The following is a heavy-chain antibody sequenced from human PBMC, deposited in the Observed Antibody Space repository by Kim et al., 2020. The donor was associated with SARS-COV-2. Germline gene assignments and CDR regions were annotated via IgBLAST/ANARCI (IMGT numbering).Heavy chain of an antibody. CDR2: IRSKANSYAT. V-gene: IGHV3-73*01. J-gene: IGHJ6*02. CDR1: GFTFSGSA. D-gene: IGHD6-13*01. Sequence: GGSLRLSCAASGFTFSGSAMHWVRQASGKGLEWVGRIRSKANSYATAYAASVKGRFTISRDDSKNTAYLQMNSLKTEDTAVYYCTGPGGSSWYQYYYGMDVWGQGTTVTVSS. CDR3: TGPGGSSWYQYYYGMDV.